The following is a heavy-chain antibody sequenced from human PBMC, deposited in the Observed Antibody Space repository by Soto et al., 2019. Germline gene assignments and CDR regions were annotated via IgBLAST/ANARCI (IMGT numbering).Heavy chain of an antibody. V-gene: IGHV4-34*01. CDR2: INHSGST. CDR1: GGSFSGYY. J-gene: IGHJ6*03. D-gene: IGHD6-6*01. Sequence: SETLSLTCAVYGGSFSGYYWSWIRQPPGKGLEWIGEINHSGSTNYNPSLKSRVTISVDTSKNQFSLKLSSVTAADTAVYYCARDSSSYSYYYYMDVWGKGTTVTV. CDR3: ARDSSSYSYYYYMDV.